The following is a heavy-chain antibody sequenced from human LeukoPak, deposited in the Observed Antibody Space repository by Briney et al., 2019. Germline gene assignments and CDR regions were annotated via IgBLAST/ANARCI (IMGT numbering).Heavy chain of an antibody. J-gene: IGHJ4*02. CDR1: GFTFSNYW. V-gene: IGHV3-7*01. D-gene: IGHD3-10*01. CDR2: IKQDGSEK. Sequence: PGGSLRLSCAASGFTFSNYWMSWVRQAPGKGLEWVANIKQDGSEKYYVDSVKGRFTISRDNAKNSLYLQMKSLRAEDTAVYYCARVIRGVDYWGQGTLVTVSS. CDR3: ARVIRGVDY.